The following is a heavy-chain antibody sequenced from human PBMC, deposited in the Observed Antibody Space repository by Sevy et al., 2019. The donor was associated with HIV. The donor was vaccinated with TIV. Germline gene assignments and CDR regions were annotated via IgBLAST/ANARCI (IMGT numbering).Heavy chain of an antibody. CDR3: ARERTYLFDY. CDR1: GFPFSGYA. Sequence: GGSLRLSCAASGFPFSGYAMTWVRQAPGKGLEWVSAISGSGGSTYYADSVKGRFSISRDNSKNTLYLQMSSLRVEDTAVYYCARERTYLFDYCGQGTLVTVSS. V-gene: IGHV3-23*01. CDR2: ISGSGGST. J-gene: IGHJ4*02.